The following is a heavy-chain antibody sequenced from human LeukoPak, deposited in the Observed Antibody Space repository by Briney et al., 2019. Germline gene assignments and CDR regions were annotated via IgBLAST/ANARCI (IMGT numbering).Heavy chain of an antibody. J-gene: IGHJ6*03. CDR3: ARWGGPRTSQLGYYMDV. Sequence: ASVKVSCKASGYTFTSYDINWVRQATGQGLEWMGWMNPNSGNTGYAQKFQGRVTITRNTSISTAYMELSSLRSEGTAVYYCARWGGPRTSQLGYYMDVWGKGTMVTVSS. V-gene: IGHV1-8*03. D-gene: IGHD1-1*01. CDR1: GYTFTSYD. CDR2: MNPNSGNT.